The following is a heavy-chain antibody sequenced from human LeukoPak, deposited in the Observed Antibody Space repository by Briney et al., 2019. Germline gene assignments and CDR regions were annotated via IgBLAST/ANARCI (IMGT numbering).Heavy chain of an antibody. Sequence: GGSLRLSCAASGFTFSNYWMNWVRQAPGKGLEWVAIIKQDGSENYYVDSVKGRFTISRDNTKNSLYLQMNSLRAEDTAVYFCARGSGWLSDFWGQGTLVTVSS. CDR2: IKQDGSEN. J-gene: IGHJ4*02. CDR1: GFTFSNYW. CDR3: ARGSGWLSDF. V-gene: IGHV3-7*01. D-gene: IGHD3-22*01.